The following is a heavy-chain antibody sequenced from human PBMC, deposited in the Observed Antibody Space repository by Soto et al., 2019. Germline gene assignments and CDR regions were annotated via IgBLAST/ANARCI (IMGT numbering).Heavy chain of an antibody. J-gene: IGHJ4*02. CDR3: ARDYSIQPGDLGAPSEY. V-gene: IGHV3-30-3*01. CDR2: ISYDGSRI. Sequence: GVSLRLAFSASVVPLSTYTMQWVRQAPGKGLEWVAAISYDGSRIGLADSVKGRITISRDNSKNTVFLQMNSLRVEDTAMYYCARDYSIQPGDLGAPSEYWGQGALVTVS. D-gene: IGHD2-21*01. CDR1: VVPLSTYT.